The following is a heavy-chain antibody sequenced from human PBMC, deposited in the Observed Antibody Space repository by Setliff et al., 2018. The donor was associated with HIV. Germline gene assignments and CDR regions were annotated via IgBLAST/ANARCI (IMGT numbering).Heavy chain of an antibody. CDR2: INHDRTT. J-gene: IGHJ6*03. CDR1: GGSFSGYY. CDR3: ARGSRQLTIFGVVFKTNYYFMDV. V-gene: IGHV4-34*01. Sequence: SETLSLTCAVYGGSFSGYYWSWIRQPPGKVLEWIGEINHDRTTNYNPSLKSRLTISVDTSKNQFYLTLNSVTAADTAVYYCARGSRQLTIFGVVFKTNYYFMDVWGKGTAVTVSS. D-gene: IGHD3-3*01.